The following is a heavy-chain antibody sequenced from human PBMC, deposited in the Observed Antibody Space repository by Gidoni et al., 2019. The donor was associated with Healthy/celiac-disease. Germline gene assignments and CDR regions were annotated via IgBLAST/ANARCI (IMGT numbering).Heavy chain of an antibody. D-gene: IGHD6-19*01. CDR2: ISSSSSYT. CDR3: ARDGHSSGSFDY. CDR1: GFTFSHYY. V-gene: IGHV3-11*06. J-gene: IGHJ4*02. Sequence: QVQLVESGGGLVKPGGSLRLSCAASGFTFSHYYMSWIRQAPGKGLEWVSYISSSSSYTNYADSVKGRFTISRDNAKNSLYLQMNSLRAEDTAVYYCARDGHSSGSFDYWGQGTLVTVSS.